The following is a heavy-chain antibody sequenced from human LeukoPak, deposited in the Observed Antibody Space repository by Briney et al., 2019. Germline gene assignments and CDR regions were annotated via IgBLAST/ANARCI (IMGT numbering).Heavy chain of an antibody. CDR3: ARLVRVGATRQFDY. V-gene: IGHV4-30-2*01. CDR1: GGSISSGGYY. Sequence: SETLSLTCTVSGGSISSGGYYWSWIRQPPGKGLEWIGEINHSGSTNYNPSLKSRVTISVDTSKNQFSLKLSSVTAADTAVYYCARLVRVGATRQFDYWGQGTLVTVSS. J-gene: IGHJ4*02. CDR2: INHSGST. D-gene: IGHD1-26*01.